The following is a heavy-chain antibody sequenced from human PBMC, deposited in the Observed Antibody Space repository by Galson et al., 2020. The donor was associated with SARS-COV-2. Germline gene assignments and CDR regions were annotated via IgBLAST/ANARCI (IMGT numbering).Heavy chain of an antibody. CDR2: IKQDGSEN. J-gene: IGHJ4*02. CDR1: GFTFSSYW. CDR3: ARVGSSSWYFDY. Sequence: GGSLRLSCAASGFTFSSYWMSWVRPAPGKGLEWVANIKQDGSENYYVDSVKGRFTISRDNAKNSLYLQMNSLRAEDTAVYYCARVGSSSWYFDYWGQGTLVTVSS. D-gene: IGHD6-13*01. V-gene: IGHV3-7*03.